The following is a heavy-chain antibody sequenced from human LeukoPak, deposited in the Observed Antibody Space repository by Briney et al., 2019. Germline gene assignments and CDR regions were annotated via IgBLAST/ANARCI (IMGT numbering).Heavy chain of an antibody. Sequence: GGSLRLSCAASGFTFSSYAMHWGRQAPGKGLEWVAVISYDGSNKYYADSVKGRFTISRDNSKNTLYLQMNSLRAEDTAVYYCAKDPGSQGDYWGQGTLVTVSS. CDR2: ISYDGSNK. CDR3: AKDPGSQGDY. CDR1: GFTFSSYA. J-gene: IGHJ4*02. V-gene: IGHV3-30-3*02.